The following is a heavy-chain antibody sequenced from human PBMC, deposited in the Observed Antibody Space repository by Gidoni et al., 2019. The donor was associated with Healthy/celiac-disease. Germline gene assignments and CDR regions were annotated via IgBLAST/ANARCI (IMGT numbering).Heavy chain of an antibody. Sequence: EVQLLESGGGLVRPGGSLRPSCAPSGFTFRSYAMGWVRQAPGKGLGLVSAIRGSGGSKYYADSVKGRFTISRDNSKNTLYLQMNSLRAEDTAVYYCAKDMLSSMVRGVYGMDVWGQGTTVTVSS. V-gene: IGHV3-23*01. CDR3: AKDMLSSMVRGVYGMDV. CDR2: IRGSGGSK. CDR1: GFTFRSYA. D-gene: IGHD3-10*01. J-gene: IGHJ6*02.